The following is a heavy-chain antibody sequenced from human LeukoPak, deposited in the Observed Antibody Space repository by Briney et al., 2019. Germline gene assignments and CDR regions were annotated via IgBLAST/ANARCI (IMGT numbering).Heavy chain of an antibody. Sequence: GESLKISCKGSGYSFTSYWIGWLRQMPGKGLERMGIIYPGDSDTRYSPSFQGQVTISADKSISTAYLQWSSLEASDTAMYYCARGSGSYHTAYMNWGQGTLVTVSS. CDR2: IYPGDSDT. D-gene: IGHD1-26*01. CDR3: ARGSGSYHTAYMN. V-gene: IGHV5-51*01. J-gene: IGHJ4*02. CDR1: GYSFTSYW.